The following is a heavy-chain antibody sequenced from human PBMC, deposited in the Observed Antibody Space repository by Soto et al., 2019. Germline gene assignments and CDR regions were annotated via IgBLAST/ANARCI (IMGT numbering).Heavy chain of an antibody. D-gene: IGHD6-19*01. V-gene: IGHV1-46*01. CDR2: INPSGGST. Sequence: ASVKVSCKASGYTFTSYYMHWVRQAPGQGLEWMGIINPSGGSTSYAQKFQGRVTMTRDTSTSTVYMELSSLRSEDTAVYYCARDEIAVAATGRYWYFDLWGRGTLVTVSS. J-gene: IGHJ2*01. CDR3: ARDEIAVAATGRYWYFDL. CDR1: GYTFTSYY.